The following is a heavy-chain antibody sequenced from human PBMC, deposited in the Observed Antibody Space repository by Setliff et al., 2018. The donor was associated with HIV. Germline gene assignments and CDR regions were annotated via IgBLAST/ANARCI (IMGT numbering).Heavy chain of an antibody. CDR3: ARSRTSSGYYGVTGYGMDV. CDR2: IYTSGST. J-gene: IGHJ6*02. V-gene: IGHV4-61*02. D-gene: IGHD3-22*01. Sequence: SETLSLTCSVFGGSMNRGTYYWTWIRQSAGKGLEWIGRIYTSGSTNYNPSLKSRVTISVATSKNQFSLKLNSVTTADTAVYYCARSRTSSGYYGVTGYGMDVWGQGTTVTVSS. CDR1: GGSMNRGTYY.